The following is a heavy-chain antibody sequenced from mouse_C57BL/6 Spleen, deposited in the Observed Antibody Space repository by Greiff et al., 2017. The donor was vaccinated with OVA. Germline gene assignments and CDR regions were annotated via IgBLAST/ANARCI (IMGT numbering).Heavy chain of an antibody. CDR3: ARSHDYDAGLTY. CDR1: GYTFTDYY. CDR2: IYPGSGNT. J-gene: IGHJ3*01. V-gene: IGHV1-76*01. D-gene: IGHD2-4*01. Sequence: QVQLQQSGAELVRPGASVKLSCKASGYTFTDYYINWVKQRPGQGLEWIARIYPGSGNTYYNEKFKGKATLTAEKSSSTAYMQLSSLTSEDSAVYFCARSHDYDAGLTYWGQGTLVTVSA.